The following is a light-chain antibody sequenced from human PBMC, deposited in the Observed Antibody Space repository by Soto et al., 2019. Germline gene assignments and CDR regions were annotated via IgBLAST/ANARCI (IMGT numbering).Light chain of an antibody. CDR2: NNN. CDR1: SSNIGSNT. V-gene: IGLV1-44*01. J-gene: IGLJ2*01. CDR3: ATWDDSLNGLV. Sequence: QSVLTQPPSTSGTPGQRVTISCSGSSSNIGSNTVNWYQQLPGTTPKLLIYNNNQRPSGVPDRFSGSKSGTSASLAIRGLQSEDDADYYCATWDDSLNGLVFGGGTKLTVL.